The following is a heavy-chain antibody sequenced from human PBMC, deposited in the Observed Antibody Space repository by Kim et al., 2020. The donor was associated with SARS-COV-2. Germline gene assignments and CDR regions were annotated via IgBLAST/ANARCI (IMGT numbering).Heavy chain of an antibody. Sequence: SETLSLICTVSGGSFSSYYWSWIRQSAGRGLEWIGRINASGSTNYNPSLKSRLTMSVDTSKHQMSLELSSVTAADTAMYYCARQVAGADRRFDYWGQGILVTVSS. J-gene: IGHJ4*02. CDR3: ARQVAGADRRFDY. D-gene: IGHD6-19*01. V-gene: IGHV4-4*07. CDR1: GGSFSSYY. CDR2: INASGST.